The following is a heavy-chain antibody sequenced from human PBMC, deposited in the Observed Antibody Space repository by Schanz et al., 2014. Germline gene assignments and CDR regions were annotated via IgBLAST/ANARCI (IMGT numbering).Heavy chain of an antibody. Sequence: EVQLVESGGGLVQPGGSLRLSCGSSGFTFSPYWMHWVRQAPGKGLVWVSRIKSDGSSTSYADSVKGRFTISRDNAENTLYLQMNSLRAEDTAVYFCAKIERNEDWGQGTLVTVSS. CDR3: AKIERNED. CDR1: GFTFSPYW. J-gene: IGHJ4*02. D-gene: IGHD1-1*01. V-gene: IGHV3-74*01. CDR2: IKSDGSST.